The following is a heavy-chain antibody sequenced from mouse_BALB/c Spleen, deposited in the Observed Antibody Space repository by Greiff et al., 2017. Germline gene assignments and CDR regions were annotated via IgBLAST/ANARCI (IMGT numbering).Heavy chain of an antibody. V-gene: IGHV1-63*02. CDR3: ARDTTVVPTDYYAMDY. CDR1: GYTFPNYW. Sequence: VQLQQSGAELVRPGPSVKMSCKAAGYTFPNYWIGWVKQRPGHGLEWIGDIYPGGGYTNYNEKFKGKATLTADTASSTAYMQLSSLTSEDSAIYYCARDTTVVPTDYYAMDYWGQGTSVTVSS. D-gene: IGHD1-1*01. J-gene: IGHJ4*01. CDR2: IYPGGGYT.